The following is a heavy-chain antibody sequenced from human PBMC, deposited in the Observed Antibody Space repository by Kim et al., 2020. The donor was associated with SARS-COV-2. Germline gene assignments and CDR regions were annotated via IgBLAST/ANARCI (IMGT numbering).Heavy chain of an antibody. CDR1: GFTFSSYS. V-gene: IGHV3-21*01. Sequence: GGSLRLSCAASGFTFSSYSMNWVRQAPGKGLEWVSSISSSSSYIYYADSVKGRFTISRDNAKNSLYLQMNSLRAEDTAVYYCARVDTAMDYGMDVWGQGTTVTVSS. CDR2: ISSSSSYI. J-gene: IGHJ6*02. D-gene: IGHD5-18*01. CDR3: ARVDTAMDYGMDV.